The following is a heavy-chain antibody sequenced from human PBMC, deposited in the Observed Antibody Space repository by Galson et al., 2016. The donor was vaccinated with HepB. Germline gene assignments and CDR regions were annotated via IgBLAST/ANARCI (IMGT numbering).Heavy chain of an antibody. V-gene: IGHV1-18*01. Sequence: SVKVSCKASGHTFTTSGISWVRQAPGQGLEWMGWISTYSGDTKYAQNFQGGLTLTTDSSTTTAYMELRSLRFDDTAMYYCARDVQYRFDSWGQGTLVTVSS. D-gene: IGHD2/OR15-2a*01. CDR2: ISTYSGDT. J-gene: IGHJ4*02. CDR1: GHTFTTSG. CDR3: ARDVQYRFDS.